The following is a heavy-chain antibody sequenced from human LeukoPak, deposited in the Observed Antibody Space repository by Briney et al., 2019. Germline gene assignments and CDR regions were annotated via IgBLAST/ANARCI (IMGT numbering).Heavy chain of an antibody. Sequence: KPSETLSPTCTVSGGSISSSSYYWGWIRQPPGKGLEWIGGIYYSGSTYYNPSLKSRVTISVDTSKNQFSLKLSSVTAADTAVYYCARLSDFWSGYSYAPDYWGQGTLVTVSS. J-gene: IGHJ4*02. CDR3: ARLSDFWSGYSYAPDY. V-gene: IGHV4-39*01. CDR1: GGSISSSSYY. D-gene: IGHD3-3*01. CDR2: IYYSGST.